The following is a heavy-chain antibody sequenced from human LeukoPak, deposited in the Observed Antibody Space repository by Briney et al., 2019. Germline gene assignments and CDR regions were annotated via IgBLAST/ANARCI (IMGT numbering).Heavy chain of an antibody. CDR2: ISADNGNR. D-gene: IGHD6-13*01. CDR1: GYTCTSYG. CDR3: ARDAGPASGDAFDI. V-gene: IGHV1-18*01. J-gene: IGHJ3*02. Sequence: ASVKVSCKASGYTCTSYGISWVRQAPGQGLEWMGWISADNGNRNYAQNFQGRVTMTTDTSTSTAYMDLRSLRSDDTAVYYCARDAGPASGDAFDIWGQGTMVTVSS.